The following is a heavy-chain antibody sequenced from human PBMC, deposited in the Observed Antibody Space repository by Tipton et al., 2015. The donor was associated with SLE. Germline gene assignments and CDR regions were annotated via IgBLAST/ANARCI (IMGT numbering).Heavy chain of an antibody. V-gene: IGHV4-34*01. J-gene: IGHJ3*02. CDR3: ARHEGMATSDAFDI. CDR2: INHSGSA. Sequence: TLSLTCAVYGGSFSGNYWNWIRQPPGKGLEWIGEINHSGSAKYNPALKSRVTISVDTSKNQFSLKLSSVTAADTAVYYCARHEGMATSDAFDIWGQGTMVTVSS. D-gene: IGHD5-24*01. CDR1: GGSFSGNY.